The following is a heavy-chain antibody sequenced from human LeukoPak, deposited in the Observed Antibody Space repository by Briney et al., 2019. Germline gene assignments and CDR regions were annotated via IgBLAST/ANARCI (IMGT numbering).Heavy chain of an antibody. CDR2: INPNSGDT. CDR3: ASVIAASGTRNWYFDL. CDR1: GYTFTEYY. Sequence: APVKVSCKASGYTFTEYYMHWVRQAPGQGLEWMGWINPNSGDTNYAQKFQGWVTMTRDTSISTAYMELSRLRSDDTAVYFCASVIAASGTRNWYFDLWGRGTLVTVSS. D-gene: IGHD6-13*01. V-gene: IGHV1-2*04. J-gene: IGHJ2*01.